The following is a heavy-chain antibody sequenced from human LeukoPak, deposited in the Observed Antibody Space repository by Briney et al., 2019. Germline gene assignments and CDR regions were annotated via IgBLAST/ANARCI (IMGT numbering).Heavy chain of an antibody. CDR1: GGSISSYY. CDR2: ISGSGSST. V-gene: IGHV3-23*01. Sequence: ETLSLTCTVSGGSISSYYWSWVRQAPGKGLEWLSSISGSGSSTYYADSVKGRFTISRDNSKNTLYLQMNSLRAEDTAVYYCAKDTVAVAALFDPWGQGTLVTVSS. D-gene: IGHD6-19*01. J-gene: IGHJ5*02. CDR3: AKDTVAVAALFDP.